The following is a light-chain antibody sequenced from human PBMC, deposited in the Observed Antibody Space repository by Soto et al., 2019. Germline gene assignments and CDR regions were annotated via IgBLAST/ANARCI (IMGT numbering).Light chain of an antibody. J-gene: IGLJ3*02. CDR2: DVS. CDR1: SSDVGGYNY. CDR3: CSYAGSYTLWV. V-gene: IGLV2-11*01. Sequence: QSALTQPRSVSGSPGQSVTISCTGTSSDVGGYNYVSWYQQHPGKAPTLMIYDVSKRPSGVPDSFSGSKSGNTASLTISGLQAEDEADYYCCSYAGSYTLWVFGGGTKLTVL.